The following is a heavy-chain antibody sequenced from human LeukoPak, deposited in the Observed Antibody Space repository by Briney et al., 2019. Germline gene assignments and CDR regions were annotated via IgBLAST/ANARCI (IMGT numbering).Heavy chain of an antibody. Sequence: GGSLRPSCAASGFAFNDYGMNWVRQAPGKGLEWVSSISSSGVYIYYADSLKGRFTISRDNAKNSLYLQMNSLRAEDTAIYFCARDFRIYYCSGSYGSRFDPWGQGTLVTVSS. J-gene: IGHJ5*02. CDR2: ISSSGVYI. D-gene: IGHD3-10*01. CDR3: ARDFRIYYCSGSYGSRFDP. CDR1: GFAFNDYG. V-gene: IGHV3-21*01.